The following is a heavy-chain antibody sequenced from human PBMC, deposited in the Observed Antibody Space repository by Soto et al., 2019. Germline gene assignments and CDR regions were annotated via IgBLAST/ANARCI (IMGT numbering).Heavy chain of an antibody. CDR2: IWYHGNTY. V-gene: IGHV3-33*01. CDR3: ARDRGYGGNYVFDF. J-gene: IGHJ4*02. D-gene: IGHD4-4*01. Sequence: PGGPQRLSWTTSGVTFRTYGVHWVRQDPGKGLEWVATIWYHGNTYYYKDSIKGRFAVSRDNSKNTVFLQMNTLRAEDTATYYCARDRGYGGNYVFDFWGLGNLVTVSS. CDR1: GVTFRTYG.